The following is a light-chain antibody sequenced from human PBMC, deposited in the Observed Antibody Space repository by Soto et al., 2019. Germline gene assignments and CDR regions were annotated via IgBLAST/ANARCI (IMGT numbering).Light chain of an antibody. Sequence: QSALTQPASVSGSPGQSITISCTGTSNDIGAYNYVSWYQQHPGKAPKLLIYDVTKRPSGISDRFSGSKSGRTASLTISGLQPEDEADYYCSSYTSIIAVVFGGGTKLTVL. CDR2: DVT. J-gene: IGLJ2*01. CDR3: SSYTSIIAVV. CDR1: SNDIGAYNY. V-gene: IGLV2-14*03.